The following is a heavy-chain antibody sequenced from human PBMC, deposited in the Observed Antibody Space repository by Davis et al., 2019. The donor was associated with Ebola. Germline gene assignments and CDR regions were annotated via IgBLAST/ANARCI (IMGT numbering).Heavy chain of an antibody. J-gene: IGHJ2*01. CDR1: GASITSNVYY. CDR2: VYNRGNT. D-gene: IGHD2-15*01. CDR3: ARHGYCSGGRCYSHLTYWFFDL. Sequence: MPSETLSLTCTVPGASITSNVYYCGGIRQPPGKGPERLGTVYNRGNTYHNPSLKSRVTVSADTSRNQFSLNLNSVTAADPAVYYCARHGYCSGGRCYSHLTYWFFDLWGRGTPVTVSS. V-gene: IGHV4-39*01.